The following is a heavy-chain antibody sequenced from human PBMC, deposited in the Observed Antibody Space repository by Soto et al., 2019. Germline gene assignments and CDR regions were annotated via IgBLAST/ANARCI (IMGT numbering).Heavy chain of an antibody. CDR1: GYTFADYG. D-gene: IGHD2-15*01. J-gene: IGHJ2*01. CDR3: ARCYCTVGSCYTCWHFDL. V-gene: IGHV1-18*01. CDR2: IGPYNGNT. Sequence: QAQLVQSGAEVKKPGASVKVSCQAGGYTFADYGISWVRQAPGQGLEWVGWIGPYNGNTNYAQNRQDRVTMTTDTSTNKAYMELRSLRSDDTALYYCARCYCTVGSCYTCWHFDLWGRGTLLTVSS.